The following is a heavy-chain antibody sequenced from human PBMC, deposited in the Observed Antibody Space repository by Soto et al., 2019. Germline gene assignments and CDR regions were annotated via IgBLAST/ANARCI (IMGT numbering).Heavy chain of an antibody. Sequence: QVQLQESGPGLVKPSQTLSLTCTVSGGSISSGDYYWSWIRQPPGKGLEWIGYIYYSGSTYYNPSLKSRVTISVDTSKNQCSLKLSSVTAADTAVYYCARAISEYDNWFDPWGQGTLVTVSS. V-gene: IGHV4-30-4*01. CDR3: ARAISEYDNWFDP. CDR1: GGSISSGDYY. D-gene: IGHD3-3*02. J-gene: IGHJ5*02. CDR2: IYYSGST.